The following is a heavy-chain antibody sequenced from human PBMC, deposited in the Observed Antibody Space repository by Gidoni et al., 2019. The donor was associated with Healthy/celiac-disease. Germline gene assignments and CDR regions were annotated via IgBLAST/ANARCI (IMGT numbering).Heavy chain of an antibody. Sequence: EVQLVESGGGLVQPGGSLRLSCAASGFTFSSYAMHWCRQAPGKGLEYVSAISSNGGSTYYANSVKGRFTISRDNFKNTLYRQMGSLRAEDMAVYYCARDPRDLEWLGYFDYWGQGTLVTVSS. CDR1: GFTFSSYA. CDR2: ISSNGGST. V-gene: IGHV3-64*01. J-gene: IGHJ4*02. D-gene: IGHD6-19*01. CDR3: ARDPRDLEWLGYFDY.